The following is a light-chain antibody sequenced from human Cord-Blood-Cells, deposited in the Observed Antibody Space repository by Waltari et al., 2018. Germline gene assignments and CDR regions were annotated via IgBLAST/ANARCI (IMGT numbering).Light chain of an antibody. CDR1: QSVSSIY. CDR3: QQYGSSPSWT. CDR2: GAS. Sequence: EIVLTQSPGTLPLSPGERATLSCRASQSVSSIYLAWYQQKPGQAPRLLIYGASSRATGIPDRFSGSGSGTDFTLTISRLEPEDFAVYYCQQYGSSPSWTFGQGTKVEIK. V-gene: IGKV3-20*01. J-gene: IGKJ1*01.